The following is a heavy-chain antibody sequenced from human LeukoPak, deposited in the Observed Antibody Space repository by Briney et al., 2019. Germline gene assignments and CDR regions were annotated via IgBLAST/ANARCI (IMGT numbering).Heavy chain of an antibody. CDR1: GYTFTSYD. CDR3: ARVRQLALSPWVY. J-gene: IGHJ4*02. D-gene: IGHD6-6*01. Sequence: ASVKVSCKASGYTFTSYDINWVRQATGQGLEWMGWMNPNSGNTGYAQKFQGRVTMTRNTSISTAYMELSSLRSEDTAVYYCARVRQLALSPWVYWGQGTLVTVSS. V-gene: IGHV1-8*01. CDR2: MNPNSGNT.